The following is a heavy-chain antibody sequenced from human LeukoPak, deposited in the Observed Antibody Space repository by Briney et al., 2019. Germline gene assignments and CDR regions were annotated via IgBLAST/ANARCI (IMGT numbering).Heavy chain of an antibody. Sequence: PSETLSLTCAVYGGSFSGYYWSWIRQPPGKGLEWIGEINHSGSTNYNPSLKSRVTISVDTSKNQFSLKLSSVTAADTAVYYCAREESDIVVVPAAPGGFDPWGQGTLVTVSS. D-gene: IGHD2-2*01. CDR1: GGSFSGYY. V-gene: IGHV4-34*01. CDR2: INHSGST. J-gene: IGHJ5*02. CDR3: AREESDIVVVPAAPGGFDP.